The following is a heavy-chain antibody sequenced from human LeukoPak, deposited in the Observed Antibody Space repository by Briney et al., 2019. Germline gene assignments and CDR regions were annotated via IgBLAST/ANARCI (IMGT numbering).Heavy chain of an antibody. Sequence: GGSLRLSCAASGFTFSSYEMNWVRQAPGKGLEWVSYISSSGSTIYYADSVKGRFTISRDNAKNSLYLQMNSLRAEDTAVYYCARAIARRGAFDIWGQGTMVTVSS. CDR1: GFTFSSYE. CDR2: ISSSGSTI. J-gene: IGHJ3*02. CDR3: ARAIARRGAFDI. D-gene: IGHD1-1*01. V-gene: IGHV3-48*03.